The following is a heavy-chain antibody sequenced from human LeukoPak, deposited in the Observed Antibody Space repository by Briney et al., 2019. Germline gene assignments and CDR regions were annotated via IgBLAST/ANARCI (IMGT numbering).Heavy chain of an antibody. Sequence: GESLKISCKGSGYSFTSYWIGWVRQMPGKGLEWMGIIYPGDSDIRYSPSFEGRVTISADKSISTAYLQWSSLKASDTAMYYCARPAGDGYNYIDFWGQGTLVTVSS. D-gene: IGHD5-24*01. CDR3: ARPAGDGYNYIDF. CDR1: GYSFTSYW. J-gene: IGHJ4*02. CDR2: IYPGDSDI. V-gene: IGHV5-51*01.